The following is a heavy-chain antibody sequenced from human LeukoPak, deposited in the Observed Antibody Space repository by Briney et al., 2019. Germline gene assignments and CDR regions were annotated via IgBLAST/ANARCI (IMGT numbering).Heavy chain of an antibody. J-gene: IGHJ2*01. D-gene: IGHD6-19*01. CDR1: GSSISSGGYY. CDR2: IYYSGST. V-gene: IGHV4-31*03. CDR3: ARVGCERFEWLTTKCRYRYFDL. Sequence: SETLSLTCTVSGSSISSGGYYWSWIRQHPGKGLEWIVYIYYSGSTYYNPSLKSRVTISVDTSKNQFSLKLSSVTAADTAVYYCARVGCERFEWLTTKCRYRYFDLWGRGTLVTVSS.